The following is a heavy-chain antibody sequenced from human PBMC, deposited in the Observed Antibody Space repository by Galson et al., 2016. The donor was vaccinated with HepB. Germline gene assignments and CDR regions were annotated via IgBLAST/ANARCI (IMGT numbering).Heavy chain of an antibody. V-gene: IGHV1-69*06. D-gene: IGHD2-21*02. CDR2: TIPLFGTT. CDR3: ASGGYCGGDCYSSYFEW. J-gene: IGHJ4*02. Sequence: SVKVSCKVSGDSFTNYAISWLRQAPGQGPEWLGGTIPLFGTTHYAQKFQGRVAITADKSTSTAFMEMRSLKSEDTAFYFCASGGYCGGDCYSSYFEWWGQGTLVTVSS. CDR1: GDSFTNYA.